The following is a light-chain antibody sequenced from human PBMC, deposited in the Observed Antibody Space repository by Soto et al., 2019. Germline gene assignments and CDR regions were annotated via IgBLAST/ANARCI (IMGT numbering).Light chain of an antibody. J-gene: IGKJ5*01. Sequence: EIVLTQSPATLSLSPRERITLSCRASQSVSSYLAWYQQKPGQAPRLLIYDAANRATGIPARFSGSGSGTDFTLTISSLEPEDFAVNYCHQHSNSIPFAHGTRPEIK. CDR2: DAA. CDR1: QSVSSY. CDR3: HQHSNSIP. V-gene: IGKV3-11*01.